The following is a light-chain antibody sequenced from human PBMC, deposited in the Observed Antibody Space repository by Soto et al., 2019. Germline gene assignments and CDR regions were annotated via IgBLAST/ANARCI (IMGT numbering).Light chain of an antibody. V-gene: IGKV3D-15*01. CDR2: GAS. CDR1: QSVTNN. J-gene: IGKJ1*01. Sequence: EILMTQSPATLSVFSGDRATLSCRASQSVTNNLAWYQQKPGQVPRLLIYGASNRATGIPDRFSGSRSGTDFTLTISRLQPEDFAVYYCQQYDSSSRAFGQGTKVDIK. CDR3: QQYDSSSRA.